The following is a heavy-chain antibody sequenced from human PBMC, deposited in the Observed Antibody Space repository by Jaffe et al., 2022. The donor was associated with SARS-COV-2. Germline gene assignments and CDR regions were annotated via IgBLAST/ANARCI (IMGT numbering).Heavy chain of an antibody. CDR3: VKGTRALAYFDC. CDR2: TTTSGNVM. J-gene: IGHJ4*02. CDR1: GFTFSDHT. V-gene: IGHV3-48*02. Sequence: EVQLVESGGGLVQPGGSLRLSCAASGFTFSDHTMYWVRQAPGKGLEWVSYTTTSGNVMNYADSVKGRFTTSRDNAKNSLYLQMNSLRDEDTAVYYCVKGTRALAYFDCWGQGALVAVSS. D-gene: IGHD3-10*01.